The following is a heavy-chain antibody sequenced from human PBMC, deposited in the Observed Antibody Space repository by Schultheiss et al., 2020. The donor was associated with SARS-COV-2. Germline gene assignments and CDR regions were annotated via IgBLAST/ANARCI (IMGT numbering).Heavy chain of an antibody. CDR1: GGSFSGYY. Sequence: SQTLSLTCAVYGGSFSGYYWSWIRQPPGKGLEWIGEINHSGSTNYNPSLKSRVTISVDTSKNQFSLKLSSVTAADTAVYYCARDPRSGCYFDYWGQGTLVTVSS. V-gene: IGHV4-34*01. D-gene: IGHD6-19*01. CDR3: ARDPRSGCYFDY. J-gene: IGHJ4*02. CDR2: INHSGST.